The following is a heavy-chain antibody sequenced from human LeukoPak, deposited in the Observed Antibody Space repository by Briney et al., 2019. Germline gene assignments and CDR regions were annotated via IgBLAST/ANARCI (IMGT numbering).Heavy chain of an antibody. Sequence: GGSLRLSCAASGFTFSSYAMSWVRQAPGKGLEWVSAISGSGGSTYYADSVKGRFTISRDKSKNTLYLQMNSLRAEDTAVYYCAKDSPTYYYDSSGYLFDYWGQGTLVTVSS. CDR3: AKDSPTYYYDSSGYLFDY. D-gene: IGHD3-22*01. CDR1: GFTFSSYA. CDR2: ISGSGGST. J-gene: IGHJ4*02. V-gene: IGHV3-23*01.